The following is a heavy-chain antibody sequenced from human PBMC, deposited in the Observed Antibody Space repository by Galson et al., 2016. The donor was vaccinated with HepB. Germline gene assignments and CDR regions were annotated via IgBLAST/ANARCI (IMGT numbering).Heavy chain of an antibody. CDR1: GFTFSSSW. V-gene: IGHV3-7*01. D-gene: IGHD1-26*01. J-gene: IGHJ4*02. CDR3: ARERGSYSY. Sequence: SLRLSCAASGFTFSSSWMNWVRQAPGKGLEWVANINQDGSEKHYVDSAKGRFTISRDNAKNTMYLQKDSLRAEDTAVYYCARERGSYSYWGQGTLVTVSS. CDR2: INQDGSEK.